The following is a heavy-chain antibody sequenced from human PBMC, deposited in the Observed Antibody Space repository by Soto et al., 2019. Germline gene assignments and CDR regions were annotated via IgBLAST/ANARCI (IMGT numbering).Heavy chain of an antibody. CDR2: INGGSDST. Sequence: PGGSLRLSCAASGFTFSNYVMTWVRQAPGKGLEWASGINGGSDSTYYADSVKGRFTTSRDNSKNTLYLQMNSLRAEDTAIYYCAKGSSNGRPYYFDYWGRGTLVTVSS. CDR3: AKGSSNGRPYYFDY. CDR1: GFTFSNYV. V-gene: IGHV3-23*01. J-gene: IGHJ4*01. D-gene: IGHD2-15*01.